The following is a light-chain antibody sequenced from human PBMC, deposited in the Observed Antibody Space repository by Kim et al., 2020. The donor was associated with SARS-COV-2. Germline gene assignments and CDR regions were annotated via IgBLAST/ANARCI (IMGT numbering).Light chain of an antibody. CDR2: EVS. CDR3: SSYTSSSTFV. CDR1: SSDVGSYDR. V-gene: IGLV2-18*02. J-gene: IGLJ1*01. Sequence: GHAVTLSGTGTSSDVGSYDRVSWYQPPPGTAPKLMIYEVSNRPSGVPDRFSGSKSGNTASLTISGLQVEAEADYYCSSYTSSSTFVFGTGTKVTVL.